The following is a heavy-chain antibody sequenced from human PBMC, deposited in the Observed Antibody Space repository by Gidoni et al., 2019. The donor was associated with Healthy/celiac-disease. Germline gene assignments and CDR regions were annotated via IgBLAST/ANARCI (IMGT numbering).Heavy chain of an antibody. CDR3: AKSLRGSGGSCYDY. CDR1: GFTFSSYA. D-gene: IGHD2-15*01. Sequence: EVQLLESGGVLVQPGGSLRLSCAASGFTFSSYAMSWVRQAPGKGLEWVSAISGSGGSTYYADSVKGRFTISRDNSKNTLYLQMNSLRAEDTAVYYCAKSLRGSGGSCYDYWGQGTLVTVSS. CDR2: ISGSGGST. V-gene: IGHV3-23*01. J-gene: IGHJ4*02.